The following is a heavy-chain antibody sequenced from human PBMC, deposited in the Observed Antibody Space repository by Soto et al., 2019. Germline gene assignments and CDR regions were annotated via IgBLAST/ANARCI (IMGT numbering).Heavy chain of an antibody. Sequence: QVQLVQSGAEVKKPGASVKVSCKASGYTFTTHGISWVRQAPGQGLQWMRWVSGDNGHTNYAQSLQGRVTMTTDTSTNTTYMKLRSLRSDDTDVYCCARDFGYCRSGTCNREWFDPLGLGTLDTVSS. CDR2: VSGDNGHT. CDR3: ARDFGYCRSGTCNREWFDP. J-gene: IGHJ5*02. V-gene: IGHV1-18*01. D-gene: IGHD2-15*01. CDR1: GYTFTTHG.